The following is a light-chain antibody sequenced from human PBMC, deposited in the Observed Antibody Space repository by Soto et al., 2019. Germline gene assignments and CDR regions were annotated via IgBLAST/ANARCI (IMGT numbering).Light chain of an antibody. V-gene: IGLV1-40*01. CDR2: GDN. CDR3: QSYDSSLSTFV. CDR1: SSNIGAEYD. J-gene: IGLJ1*01. Sequence: VLTQPPSVSGAPGQRVAISCTGSSSNIGAEYDVHWYQQLPGTAPKRLIYGDNNRPSGVPDRFSGSKSGTSASLAIPGLQPEDEADYYCQSYDSSLSTFVFGTGTKVTVL.